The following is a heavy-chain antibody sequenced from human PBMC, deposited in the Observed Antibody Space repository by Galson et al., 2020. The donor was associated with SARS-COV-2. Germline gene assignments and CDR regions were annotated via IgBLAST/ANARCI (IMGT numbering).Heavy chain of an antibody. Sequence: GESLKISCAASGFTFSSSSMNWVRPAPGKGLEWVSYISSSTNTIDYADSVKGRFTISRDNAKTSLYLQMNSLRAEDTAVYFCAREARYCSGGRCYSYGFDIWGQGTMVTVSS. CDR1: GFTFSSSS. V-gene: IGHV3-48*04. CDR2: ISSSTNTI. CDR3: AREARYCSGGRCYSYGFDI. J-gene: IGHJ3*02. D-gene: IGHD2-15*01.